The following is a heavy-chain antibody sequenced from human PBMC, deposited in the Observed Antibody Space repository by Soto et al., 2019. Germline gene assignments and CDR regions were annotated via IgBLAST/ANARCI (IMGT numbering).Heavy chain of an antibody. J-gene: IGHJ4*02. CDR3: ARGATSPSY. Sequence: EVQLLESGGGLVQPGGSLRLSCAASGFTFSSYGMSWVRQAPGKGLEWVSAISSSGGSAYSADSVRGRFTSSRDNSKNTLYLQMNSLRAEDTAVYYCARGATSPSYWGQGTLVTVSS. CDR1: GFTFSSYG. CDR2: ISSSGGSA. V-gene: IGHV3-23*01.